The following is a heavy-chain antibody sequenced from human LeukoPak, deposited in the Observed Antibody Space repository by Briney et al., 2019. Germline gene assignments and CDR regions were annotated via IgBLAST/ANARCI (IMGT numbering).Heavy chain of an antibody. Sequence: PSETLSLTCTVSGGSISSITIYWGWIRPPPGQGLEGIGTIYYSGSTHYNPSLKSRVTISVDTSKNQFSLNLSSVTAADTALYYCARGWYASGSYSPPGEWGQGTLVTVSS. J-gene: IGHJ4*02. CDR1: GGSISSITIY. CDR2: IYYSGST. V-gene: IGHV4-39*01. D-gene: IGHD3-10*01. CDR3: ARGWYASGSYSPPGE.